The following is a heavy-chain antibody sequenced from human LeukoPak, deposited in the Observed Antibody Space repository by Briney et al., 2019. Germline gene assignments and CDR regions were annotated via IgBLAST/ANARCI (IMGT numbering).Heavy chain of an antibody. V-gene: IGHV3-15*01. CDR1: GITFQYAW. D-gene: IGHD4-17*01. CDR2: IKSKTDGGTP. CDR3: TKSTGDYDT. Sequence: SGGSLRLSCAASGITFQYAWMTWVRQAPGKGLEWVGHIKSKTDGGTPDYAAPVKPRFTISRDDSQNTVYLQMTSLKTEDTGVYYCTKSTGDYDTWGQGILVTVSS. J-gene: IGHJ5*02.